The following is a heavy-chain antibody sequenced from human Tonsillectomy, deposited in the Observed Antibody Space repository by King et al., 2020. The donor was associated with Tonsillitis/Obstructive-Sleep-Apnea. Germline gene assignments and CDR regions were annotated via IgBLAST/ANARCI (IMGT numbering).Heavy chain of an antibody. CDR1: GFSLSTSGMC. J-gene: IGHJ4*02. CDR2: NDWDEDK. CDR3: ARIRVGFGDYFFDV. V-gene: IGHV2-70*11. Sequence: VTLKESGPALVKPTQTLTLTCTFSGFSLSTSGMCVSWIRQPPGKALEWLARNDWDEDKYYSTSLKTRLTISRDTSKNQVDLTMTNMDPVDTATYYCARIRVGFGDYFFDVWGQGTLVTVSS. D-gene: IGHD4-17*01.